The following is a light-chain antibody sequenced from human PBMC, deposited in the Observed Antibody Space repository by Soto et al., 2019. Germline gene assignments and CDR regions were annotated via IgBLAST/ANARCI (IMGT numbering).Light chain of an antibody. CDR3: QQRNSWPPTFT. V-gene: IGKV1-39*01. J-gene: IGKJ5*01. CDR2: AAS. Sequence: DIQMTQSPSSLSASVGDRVTIPCRAIQSISSYLNWYQQKPGKAPKLLIYAASSLQSGVPSRFSGSGSGTDFTLTISSLEPEDFAVYYCQQRNSWPPTFTFGQGTRLEIK. CDR1: QSISSY.